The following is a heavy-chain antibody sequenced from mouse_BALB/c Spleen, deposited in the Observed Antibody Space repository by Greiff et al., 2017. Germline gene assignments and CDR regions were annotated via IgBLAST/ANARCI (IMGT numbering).Heavy chain of an antibody. Sequence: QVQLKESGAELVRPGTSVKVSCKASGYAFTNYLIEWVKQRPGQGLEWIGVINPGSGGTNYNEKFKGKATLTADKSSSTAYMQLSSLTSDDSAVYFCARSNQLLRYFDYWGQGTTLTVSS. V-gene: IGHV1-54*01. D-gene: IGHD1-1*01. CDR3: ARSNQLLRYFDY. CDR2: INPGSGGT. CDR1: GYAFTNYL. J-gene: IGHJ2*01.